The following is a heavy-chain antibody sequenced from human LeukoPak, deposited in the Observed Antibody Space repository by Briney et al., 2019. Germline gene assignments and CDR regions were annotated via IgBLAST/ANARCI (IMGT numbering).Heavy chain of an antibody. CDR2: IYTSGST. J-gene: IGHJ4*02. CDR3: ARHPPTYCSSTSCFDY. D-gene: IGHD2-2*01. Sequence: SETLSLTCTVSGGSISSYYWSWIRQPPGKGLEWIGYIYTSGSTNYNPSLKSRVPISVDTSKNQFYLKLSSVTAADTAVYYCARHPPTYCSSTSCFDYWGQGTLVTVSS. CDR1: GGSISSYY. V-gene: IGHV4-4*09.